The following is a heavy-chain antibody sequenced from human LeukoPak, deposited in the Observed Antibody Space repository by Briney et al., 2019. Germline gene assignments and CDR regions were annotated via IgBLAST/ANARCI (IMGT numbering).Heavy chain of an antibody. CDR1: GGSISRYY. CDR3: ARWSGSVTARNYYYYMDV. D-gene: IGHD6-6*01. CDR2: IYYSGST. J-gene: IGHJ6*03. Sequence: SETLSLTCTVSGGSISRYYWSWIRQPPGKGLVWIGNIYYSGSTNYNPSLKSRVTISVDTSKNQFSLNLSSVTAADTAVYYCARWSGSVTARNYYYYMDVWGEGTTVTVSS. V-gene: IGHV4-59*08.